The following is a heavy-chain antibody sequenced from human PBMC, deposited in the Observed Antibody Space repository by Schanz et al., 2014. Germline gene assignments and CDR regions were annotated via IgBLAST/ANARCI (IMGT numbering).Heavy chain of an antibody. CDR1: GFTFDEFA. J-gene: IGHJ4*02. V-gene: IGHV3-23*01. CDR3: ARGGFVDSTSFDS. Sequence: EVQLLESGGGLVQPGGSLRLSCAASGFTFDEFAMHWVRQSPGKGLEWVSAISGSGGSTYYADSVKGRFTISRDNSKNTLYLQMSSLRSEDTAGDYCARGGFVDSTSFDSWGQGTLVTVSS. D-gene: IGHD2-2*01. CDR2: ISGSGGST.